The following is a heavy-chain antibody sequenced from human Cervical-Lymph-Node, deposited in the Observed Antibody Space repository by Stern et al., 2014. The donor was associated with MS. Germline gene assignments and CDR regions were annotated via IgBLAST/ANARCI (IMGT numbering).Heavy chain of an antibody. CDR1: GYTFSNYY. D-gene: IGHD1-14*01. Sequence: SGAEVKMPGASVTVSCKASGYTFSNYYIHWVRQAPGQGLEWMGIINPSGGTTSYAQKFQGRVTMTRDTSTRIVYMELSSLRSDDTAVYYCTRTWTRSFDYWGQGTLVTVSS. CDR2: INPSGGTT. CDR3: TRTWTRSFDY. J-gene: IGHJ4*02. V-gene: IGHV1-46*03.